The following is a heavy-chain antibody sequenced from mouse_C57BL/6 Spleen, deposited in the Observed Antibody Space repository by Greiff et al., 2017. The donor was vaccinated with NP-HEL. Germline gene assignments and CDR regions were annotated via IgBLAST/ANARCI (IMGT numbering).Heavy chain of an antibody. J-gene: IGHJ3*01. V-gene: IGHV1-52*01. Sequence: QVQLQQPGAELVRPGSSVKLSCKASGYTFTSYWMHWVKQRPIQGLEWIGNIDPSDSETNYNQKFKDKATLTVDKSSSTAYMQLSSLTSEDSAVYYCARSDDYDDEGFAYWGQGTLVTVSA. CDR2: IDPSDSET. CDR1: GYTFTSYW. D-gene: IGHD2-4*01. CDR3: ARSDDYDDEGFAY.